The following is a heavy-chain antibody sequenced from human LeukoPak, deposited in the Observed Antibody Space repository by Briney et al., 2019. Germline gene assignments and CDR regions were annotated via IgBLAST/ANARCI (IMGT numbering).Heavy chain of an antibody. CDR3: ARGGRAMKQQLEGNWFDP. D-gene: IGHD6-13*01. CDR1: GYTFTSYD. CDR2: MNPNSGNT. Sequence: ASVKVSCKASGYTFTSYDINWVRQATGQGLEWMGWMNPNSGNTGYAQKFQGRVTMTRNTSISTAYMELSSLRSEDTAVYYCARGGRAMKQQLEGNWFDPWGQGTLVTVSS. V-gene: IGHV1-8*01. J-gene: IGHJ5*02.